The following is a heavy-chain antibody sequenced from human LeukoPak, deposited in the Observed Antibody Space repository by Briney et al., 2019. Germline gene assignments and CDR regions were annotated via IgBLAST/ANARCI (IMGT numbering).Heavy chain of an antibody. D-gene: IGHD3-16*01. V-gene: IGHV4-59*01. Sequence: PSETLSLTCTVSGGSISSYYWSWIQQPPGKGLEWIGYIYYSGSTNYNPSLKSRVTISVDTSKNQFSLKLSSVTAADTAVYYCARITEYYFDYWGQGTLVTVSS. CDR2: IYYSGST. CDR1: GGSISSYY. CDR3: ARITEYYFDY. J-gene: IGHJ4*02.